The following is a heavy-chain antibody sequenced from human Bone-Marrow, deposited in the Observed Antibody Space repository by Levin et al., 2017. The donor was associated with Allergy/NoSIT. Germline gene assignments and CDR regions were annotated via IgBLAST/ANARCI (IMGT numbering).Heavy chain of an antibody. J-gene: IGHJ5*02. CDR1: GFIFSSYS. D-gene: IGHD2/OR15-2a*01. CDR2: ISTTGRNT. V-gene: IGHV3-21*06. CDR3: VRDYPAGDHSIHLDA. Sequence: GESLKISCAASGFIFSSYSLNWVRQAPGKGLEWVSSISTTGRNTYYADSVKGRFTISRDNAKTFLYLQMNSLRAEDTAVYFCVRDYPAGDHSIHLDAWGQGTLVTVSS.